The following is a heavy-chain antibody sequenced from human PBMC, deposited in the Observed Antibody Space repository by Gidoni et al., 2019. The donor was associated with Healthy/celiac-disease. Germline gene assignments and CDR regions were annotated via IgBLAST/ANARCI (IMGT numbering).Heavy chain of an antibody. J-gene: IGHJ3*02. CDR3: ARDSIFLWEPTWAFDI. CDR1: GFTVSSYW. CDR2: IKQDGSEK. Sequence: EVQLVESGGGLVQPGGSLRLSCAASGFTVSSYWMSWVRQAPGKGLEWVANIKQDGSEKYYVDSVKGRFTISRDNAKNSLYLQMNSLRAEDTAVYYCARDSIFLWEPTWAFDIWGQGTMVTVSS. D-gene: IGHD1-26*01. V-gene: IGHV3-7*03.